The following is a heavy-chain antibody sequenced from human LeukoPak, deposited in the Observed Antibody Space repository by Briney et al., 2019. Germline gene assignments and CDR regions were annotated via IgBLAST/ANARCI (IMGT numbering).Heavy chain of an antibody. Sequence: GGSLRLSCAASGFTFSSYSMNWVRQAPGRGLEWVSYITGSSDAIHYAASVEGRFTISRDNDKNLLYLQLNSLRAEDTAVYYCARDCTTXXXXGWXXXDXWGQGTKXTVSS. CDR3: ARDCTTXXXXGWXXXDX. CDR1: GFTFSSYS. D-gene: IGHD2-2*01. CDR2: ITGSSDAI. V-gene: IGHV3-48*01. J-gene: IGHJ3*02.